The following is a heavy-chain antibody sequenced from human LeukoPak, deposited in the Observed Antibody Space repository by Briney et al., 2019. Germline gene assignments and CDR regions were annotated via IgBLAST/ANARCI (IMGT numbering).Heavy chain of an antibody. V-gene: IGHV4-59*12. CDR3: ARDGYYYDSSGYYRFDY. CDR1: DDSITIYY. CDR2: IDHTGIT. Sequence: SETLSLTCTVSDDSITIYYWSWIRQPPGKGLEWIGYIDHTGITNYNPSLKSRVTMSVDTSKNQFSLKLSSVTAADTAVYYCARDGYYYDSSGYYRFDYWGQGTLVTVSS. D-gene: IGHD3-22*01. J-gene: IGHJ4*02.